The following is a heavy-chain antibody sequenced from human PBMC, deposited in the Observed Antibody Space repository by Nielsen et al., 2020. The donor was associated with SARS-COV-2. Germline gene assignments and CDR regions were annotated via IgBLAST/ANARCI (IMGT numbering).Heavy chain of an antibody. D-gene: IGHD6-6*01. J-gene: IGHJ4*02. V-gene: IGHV1-2*06. CDR3: ARVGYSSSSGADYFDY. CDR2: INPNSGGT. CDR1: GYTFTGYY. Sequence: ASVKVSCKTSGYTFTGYYIHWVRQAPGQGLEWMGRINPNSGGTNYAQKFQGRVTMTRDTSIGTGYMEVSGLRSDDTAVYYCARVGYSSSSGADYFDYWGQGTLVTVSS.